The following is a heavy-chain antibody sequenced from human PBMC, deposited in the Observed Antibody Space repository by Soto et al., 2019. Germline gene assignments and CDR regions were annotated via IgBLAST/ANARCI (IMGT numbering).Heavy chain of an antibody. J-gene: IGHJ4*02. CDR1: GFTFSSYA. D-gene: IGHD1-26*01. CDR2: ISGSGGST. CDR3: ARRGSGSYCDY. Sequence: EVQLLESGGGLVQPGGSLRLSCAASGFTFSSYAMRWVRQAPVKGLEWVSAISGSGGSTYYADSVKGLFTISRDNSKNTQYRQMKSMMAEAMAGYYCARRGSGSYCDYWGQGGMVSASS. V-gene: IGHV3-23*01.